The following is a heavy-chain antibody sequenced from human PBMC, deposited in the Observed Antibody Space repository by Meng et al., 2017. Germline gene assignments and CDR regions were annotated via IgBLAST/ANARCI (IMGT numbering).Heavy chain of an antibody. CDR3: TTEIIVVATISPHTDY. J-gene: IGHJ4*02. CDR1: GFTFSNAW. CDR2: IKSKTDGGTT. V-gene: IGHV3-15*01. D-gene: IGHD5-12*01. Sequence: GESLKISCAASGFTFSNAWMSWVRQAPGKGLEWVGRIKSKTDGGTTDYAAPVKGRITISRDDSKNTLYLKMNSLKTEDTAVYYCTTEIIVVATISPHTDYWGQGTLVTVSS.